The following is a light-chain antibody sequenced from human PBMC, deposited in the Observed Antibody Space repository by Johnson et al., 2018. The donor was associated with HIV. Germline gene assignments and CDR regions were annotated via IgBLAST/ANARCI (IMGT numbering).Light chain of an antibody. V-gene: IGLV1-51*01. CDR2: DNN. J-gene: IGLJ1*01. Sequence: QSVLTQPPSVSAAPGQKVTISCSGSSSNIGNNYVSWYQQLPGTAPKLLIYDNNKRPSGISDRFSGSKSGTSATLGITGLQTGDEADYYCGAWDSSLSAYVFGTGTKVTGL. CDR3: GAWDSSLSAYV. CDR1: SSNIGNNY.